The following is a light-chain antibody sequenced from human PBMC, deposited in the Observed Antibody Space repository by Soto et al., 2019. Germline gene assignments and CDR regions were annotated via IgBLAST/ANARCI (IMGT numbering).Light chain of an antibody. J-gene: IGKJ1*01. CDR1: SGVRSN. CDR2: GAS. Sequence: EIVMTQSPATLSVSPGERSTLSFMASSGVRSNLAWYQQKPGQAPRLLIYGASTRATVIPARFSGSGSGAEFTLTISSLQSEDFAVYYCQQYNDWPPTFGQGTKVDI. V-gene: IGKV3-15*01. CDR3: QQYNDWPPT.